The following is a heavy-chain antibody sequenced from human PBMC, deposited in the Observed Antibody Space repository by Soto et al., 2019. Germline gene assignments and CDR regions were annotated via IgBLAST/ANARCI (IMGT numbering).Heavy chain of an antibody. CDR1: GFTFSDYY. J-gene: IGHJ4*02. D-gene: IGHD6-13*01. V-gene: IGHV3-11*05. Sequence: QVQLVESGGGLVKPGGSLRLSCAVSGFTFSDYYMTWIRQAPGKGLEWVSYISSSTSHTNYADSVKGRFTISRDNAKNSLFLQMNSLRAEDTAVYYCARGRGAADDYVDFWGQGTLVTVSS. CDR2: ISSSTSHT. CDR3: ARGRGAADDYVDF.